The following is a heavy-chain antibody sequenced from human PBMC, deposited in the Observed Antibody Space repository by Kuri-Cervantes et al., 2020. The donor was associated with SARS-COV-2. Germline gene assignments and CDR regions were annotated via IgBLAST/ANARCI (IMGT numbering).Heavy chain of an antibody. CDR3: AKDWLPDDAFDI. Sequence: GGSLRLSCVASGFTFSNAWMSWVRQAPGKGLEWVGRIKSKTDGGTTDYAAPVKGRFTISRDNSKNTLYLQMNSLRAEDTAVYYCAKDWLPDDAFDIWGQGTTVTVSS. CDR2: IKSKTDGGTT. J-gene: IGHJ3*02. V-gene: IGHV3-15*01. D-gene: IGHD6-19*01. CDR1: GFTFSNAW.